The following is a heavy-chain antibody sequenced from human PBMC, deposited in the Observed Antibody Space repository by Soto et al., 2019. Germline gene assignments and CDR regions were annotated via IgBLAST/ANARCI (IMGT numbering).Heavy chain of an antibody. CDR2: IIPIFGTA. V-gene: IGHV1-69*13. CDR1: GGTFSSYA. CDR3: ARGPLYYYYYGMDV. Sequence: SVKVSCKASGGTFSSYAISWVRQAPGQGLEWMGGIIPIFGTANYAQKFQGRVTITADESTSTAYMELSSLRSEDTAVYYRARGPLYYYYYGMDVWGLGTTVTVSS. J-gene: IGHJ6*02.